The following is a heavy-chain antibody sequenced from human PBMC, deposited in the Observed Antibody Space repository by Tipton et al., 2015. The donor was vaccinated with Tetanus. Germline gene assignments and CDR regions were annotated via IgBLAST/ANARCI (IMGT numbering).Heavy chain of an antibody. V-gene: IGHV4-59*01. J-gene: IGHJ4*02. D-gene: IGHD3-22*01. CDR2: IYYSGST. Sequence: TLSLTFTVSGGSISSYYWSWIRQPPGKGLEWIGYIYYSGSTNYNPSLKSRVTISVDTSKNQFSLKLSSVTAADTAVYYCARYYDSSGYYRRRYTSSFDYWGQGTLVTVSS. CDR3: ARYYDSSGYYRRRYTSSFDY. CDR1: GGSISSYY.